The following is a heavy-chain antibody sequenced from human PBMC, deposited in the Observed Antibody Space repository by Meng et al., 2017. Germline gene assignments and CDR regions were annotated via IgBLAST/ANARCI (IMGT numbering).Heavy chain of an antibody. CDR2: IYYSGST. CDR1: GGSISSYY. J-gene: IGHJ4*02. CDR3: ARDHSGSYPN. V-gene: IGHV4-59*01. Sequence: QVQLQESGPGLVKPSETLSLPCTVSGGSISSYYWSWIRQPPGKGLEWIGYIYYSGSTNYNPSLKSRVTISVDTSKNQFSLKLSSVTAADTAVYYCARDHSGSYPNWGQGTLVTVSS. D-gene: IGHD1-26*01.